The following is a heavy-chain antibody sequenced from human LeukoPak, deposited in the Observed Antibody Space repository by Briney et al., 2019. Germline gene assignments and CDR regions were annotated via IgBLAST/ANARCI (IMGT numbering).Heavy chain of an antibody. CDR2: ISGSGVST. J-gene: IGHJ4*02. D-gene: IGHD3-22*01. CDR3: AKEDYYGNSGYRLPGY. Sequence: GGSLRLSCAASGFTFSNYAMSWVRQAPGTGLQWISAISGSGVSTYYADSVKGRFTISRDNSKNMLYLQMNSLRAEDTAVYYCAKEDYYGNSGYRLPGYWGQGTLVTVSS. CDR1: GFTFSNYA. V-gene: IGHV3-23*01.